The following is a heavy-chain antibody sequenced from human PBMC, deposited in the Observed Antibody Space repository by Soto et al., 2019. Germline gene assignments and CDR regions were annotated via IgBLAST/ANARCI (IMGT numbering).Heavy chain of an antibody. Sequence: PVRSRRLSWKVAGGTSVLVIMSWVGQVPGKGLEWFASMFRGSVAIWYAESVRGRFIISRDHAQNPLFLQMYTLRPEDNVIYYCAGVAFWGQGTTVTVSS. CDR3: AGVAF. J-gene: IGHJ4*02. CDR2: MFRGSVAI. V-gene: IGHV3-21*01. CDR1: GGTSVLVI.